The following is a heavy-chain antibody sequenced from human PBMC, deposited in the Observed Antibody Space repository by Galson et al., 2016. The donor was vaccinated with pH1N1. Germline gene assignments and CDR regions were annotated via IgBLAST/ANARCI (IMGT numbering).Heavy chain of an antibody. Sequence: SLRLSCAASGFTFSTYWMHWVRQGPGQGLVWVARIKYDGSTTAYADSVKGRFTISRDNAKKTLYLDMNSLKVEDTAVYNCARDLDWVLFDYWGHGTLVTVSS. CDR3: ARDLDWVLFDY. J-gene: IGHJ4*01. V-gene: IGHV3-74*01. D-gene: IGHD3/OR15-3a*01. CDR1: GFTFSTYW. CDR2: IKYDGSTT.